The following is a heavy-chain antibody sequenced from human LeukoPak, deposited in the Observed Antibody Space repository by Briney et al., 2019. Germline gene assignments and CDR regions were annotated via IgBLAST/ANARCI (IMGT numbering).Heavy chain of an antibody. CDR1: GYTFTGYG. J-gene: IGHJ6*03. CDR2: ISAYNGNT. CDR3: ARDGDAGYYYYYMDV. D-gene: IGHD5-24*01. Sequence: ASVTVSCTASGYTFTGYGISWVRQAPGQGLEWMGWISAYNGNTNYAQKLQGRVIMTTDTSTSTAYMELSRLRSDDTAVYYCARDGDAGYYYYYMDVWGKGTTVTVSS. V-gene: IGHV1-18*01.